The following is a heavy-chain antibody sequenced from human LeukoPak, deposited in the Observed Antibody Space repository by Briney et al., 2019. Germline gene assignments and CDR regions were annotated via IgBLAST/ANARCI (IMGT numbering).Heavy chain of an antibody. Sequence: PSETLSLTCTVSGGSISSYYWSWIRQPPGKGLEWIGYIYYSGSTNYNPSLKSRVTISVDTSKNQFSLKLSSVTAADTAVYYCARTYDFWRMGAFDIWGQGTMVTVSS. CDR2: IYYSGST. CDR3: ARTYDFWRMGAFDI. D-gene: IGHD3-3*01. V-gene: IGHV4-59*01. CDR1: GGSISSYY. J-gene: IGHJ3*02.